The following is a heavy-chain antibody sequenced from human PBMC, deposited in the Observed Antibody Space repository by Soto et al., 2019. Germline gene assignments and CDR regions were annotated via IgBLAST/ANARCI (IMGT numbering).Heavy chain of an antibody. CDR2: ISNDGSKI. CDR1: GFTFSKYD. J-gene: IGHJ4*02. Sequence: QVQRVESGGGVVQPGKSLRLSCAASGFTFSKYDIHWVRQAPGKGLEWVAVISNDGSKIYYAHSVKGRLSIPRDDSKNTVYLQMNGLRVDDTAVYYCAKGIGIRGVAHPTDHWGQGTLVTGSS. D-gene: IGHD2-15*01. V-gene: IGHV3-30*18. CDR3: AKGIGIRGVAHPTDH.